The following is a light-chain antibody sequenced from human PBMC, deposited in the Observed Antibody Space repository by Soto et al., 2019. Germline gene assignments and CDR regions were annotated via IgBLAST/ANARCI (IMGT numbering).Light chain of an antibody. Sequence: EIVLTQSPATLSLSPGERATLSCRASQSVSSYLAWYQQKPGQAPRLLIYDASNRATGIPARFSGSGSGTDFTLTTSSLEPEDCAVYYCQQRSNWPKLTFGGGTKVETK. CDR3: QQRSNWPKLT. V-gene: IGKV3-11*01. CDR1: QSVSSY. J-gene: IGKJ4*01. CDR2: DAS.